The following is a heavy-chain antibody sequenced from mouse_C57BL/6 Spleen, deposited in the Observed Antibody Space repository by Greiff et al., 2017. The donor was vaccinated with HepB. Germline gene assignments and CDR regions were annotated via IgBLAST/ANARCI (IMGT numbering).Heavy chain of an antibody. CDR3: ARATGTGYFDY. D-gene: IGHD4-1*02. CDR1: GFTFSDFY. Sequence: EVKLMESGGGLVQPGRSLRLSCATSGFTFSDFYMEWVRQAPGKGLEWIAASRNKANDYTTEYSASVKGRFIVSRDTSQSILYLQMNALRAEDTAIYYCARATGTGYFDYWGQGTTLTVSS. J-gene: IGHJ2*01. CDR2: SRNKANDYTT. V-gene: IGHV7-1*01.